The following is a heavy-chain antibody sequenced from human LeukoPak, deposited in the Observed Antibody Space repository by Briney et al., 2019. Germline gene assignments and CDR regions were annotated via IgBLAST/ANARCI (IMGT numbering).Heavy chain of an antibody. Sequence: QPGGSLRLSCAVSGFNFDDYAMHWVRQAPGRGLEWVSGINWKTGNGIYADSVKGRFTISRDNAKNSLYLQMSSLRAEDTALYYCTRRAARWQFDLWGRGTLLTASS. CDR3: TRRAARWQFDL. V-gene: IGHV3-9*01. CDR2: INWKTGNG. CDR1: GFNFDDYA. J-gene: IGHJ2*01. D-gene: IGHD5-24*01.